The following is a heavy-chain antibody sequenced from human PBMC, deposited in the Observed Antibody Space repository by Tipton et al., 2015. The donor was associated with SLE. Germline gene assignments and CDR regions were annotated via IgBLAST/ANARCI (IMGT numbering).Heavy chain of an antibody. V-gene: IGHV4-39*02. CDR1: GDSITNRSYY. CDR2: IYYTGTV. D-gene: IGHD4-23*01. J-gene: IGHJ4*02. Sequence: GLVKPSETLSLTCSVSGDSITNRSYYWGWFRQPPGEGLEWIGYIYYTGTVYYNPSLDSRHTIFVDTSTNEFSLKLTSMTASDTAIYYCARVYGGNFYFDYWGQGTLVTFAS. CDR3: ARVYGGNFYFDY.